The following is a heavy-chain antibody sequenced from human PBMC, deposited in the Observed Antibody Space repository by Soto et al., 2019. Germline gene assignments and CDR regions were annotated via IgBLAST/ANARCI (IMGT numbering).Heavy chain of an antibody. V-gene: IGHV1-2*04. J-gene: IGHJ4*02. Sequence: QVQLVQSGAEVKKPGASVKVSCKASGYTFTGYYIHWVRQVPGQGLEWVGWINPNSAETTSAQKFQGWVTMTTDTSISTAYMDLRLRSDDTAVYYCARGPRKQLWLGFFDYWGQGTLVTVSS. CDR1: GYTFTGYY. CDR2: INPNSAET. CDR3: ARGPRKQLWLGFFDY. D-gene: IGHD5-18*01.